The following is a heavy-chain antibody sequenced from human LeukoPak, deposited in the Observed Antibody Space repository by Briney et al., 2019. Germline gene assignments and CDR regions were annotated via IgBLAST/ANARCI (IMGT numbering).Heavy chain of an antibody. CDR2: KSYDGSNI. Sequence: PGRSLRLSCAASGFTFSNYGMHWVRQAPGKGLEWVAVKSYDGSNIYYADSVKGRFTISRDNSMHTVYLQMNSLRPEDTAVYYCAKGSTSGFYYFDYWGQGTLVTVSS. J-gene: IGHJ4*02. CDR3: AKGSTSGFYYFDY. CDR1: GFTFSNYG. D-gene: IGHD5-12*01. V-gene: IGHV3-30*18.